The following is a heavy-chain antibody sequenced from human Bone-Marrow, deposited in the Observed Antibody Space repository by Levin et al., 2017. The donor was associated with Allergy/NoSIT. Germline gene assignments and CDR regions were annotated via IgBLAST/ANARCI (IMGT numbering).Heavy chain of an antibody. CDR1: GYSISSGYY. CDR2: NYHSGST. CDR3: AGDRIAAAGTEVPHRAVDYDY. J-gene: IGHJ4*02. D-gene: IGHD6-13*01. V-gene: IGHV4-38-2*02. Sequence: SETLSLTCTVSGYSISSGYYWGWIRQPPGKGLEWFGSNYHSGSTNYNPSLKSRVTISVDTSKNQFSLKLSSVTAADTAVYYCAGDRIAAAGTEVPHRAVDYDYWGQGTLVTVSS.